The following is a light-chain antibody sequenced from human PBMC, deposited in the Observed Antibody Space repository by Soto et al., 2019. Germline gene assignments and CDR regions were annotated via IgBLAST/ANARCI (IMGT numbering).Light chain of an antibody. CDR1: QSVSSSY. Sequence: EIVLTQSPGTLSLSPGERATLSCRAGQSVSSSYLAWYQQKPGQAPRLLIYGASSRATGIPDRFSGSGSGTDFTLTISRLEPEDFAVYYCHQYGSSQWTFGQGTKVEIK. CDR3: HQYGSSQWT. CDR2: GAS. V-gene: IGKV3-20*01. J-gene: IGKJ1*01.